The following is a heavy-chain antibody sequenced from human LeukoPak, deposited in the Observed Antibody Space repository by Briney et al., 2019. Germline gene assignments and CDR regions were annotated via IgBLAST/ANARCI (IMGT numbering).Heavy chain of an antibody. J-gene: IGHJ4*02. Sequence: GGSLRLSCAASGFTFSSYSMKWVRQAPGKGVGGVSYISSSSRTIYYADSVKRQFTISRDNAKNSLYLQMNSLRAEDTAVYYCARDPVDYWGQGTLVTVSS. CDR1: GFTFSSYS. CDR2: ISSSSRTI. V-gene: IGHV3-48*01. CDR3: ARDPVDY.